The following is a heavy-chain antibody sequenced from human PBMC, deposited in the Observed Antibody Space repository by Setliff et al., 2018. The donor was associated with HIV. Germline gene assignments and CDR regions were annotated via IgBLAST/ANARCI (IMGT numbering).Heavy chain of an antibody. Sequence: GGSLRLSCAASGFTFSDAWMSWVRQAPGKGLEWVARIKNRANGGTTHYAAPVNGRFTISRDDSKNTLYLQMNSLKTEDTAVYYCSTDLPSSGFFPDNWGQGTLVTVSS. CDR1: GFTFSDAW. V-gene: IGHV3-15*01. CDR3: STDLPSSGFFPDN. D-gene: IGHD6-19*01. J-gene: IGHJ4*02. CDR2: IKNRANGGTT.